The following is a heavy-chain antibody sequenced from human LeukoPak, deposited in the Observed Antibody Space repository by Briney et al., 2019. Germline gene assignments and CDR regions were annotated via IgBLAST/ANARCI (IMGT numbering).Heavy chain of an antibody. V-gene: IGHV3-7*01. CDR2: IHKAGSES. CDR3: ARVGTWELQRVFEY. CDR1: GFTFTDYW. D-gene: IGHD1-26*01. Sequence: PGGSLRLSCAPSGFTFTDYWMTWVRQVPGKGLEWVANIHKAGSESYYVDSVKGRFAISRDNAKNSLYMQLSSLRVDDTAVYYCARVGTWELQRVFEYWGQGTLVTVSS. J-gene: IGHJ4*02.